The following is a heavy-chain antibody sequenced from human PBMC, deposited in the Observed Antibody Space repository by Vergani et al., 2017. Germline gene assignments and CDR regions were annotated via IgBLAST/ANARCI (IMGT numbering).Heavy chain of an antibody. CDR1: GFPFSSYA. Sequence: EVQLLESGGGLVQPGGSLRLSCAASGFPFSSYAMSWVRQAPGKGLEWVSALSGSGGGTYYADSVKGRFTISGDNSKNTLYLQMTSRRAEATAVYYCAKGGITSFGVAEADYWGQGSLVTVSS. V-gene: IGHV3-23*01. CDR3: AKGGITSFGVAEADY. J-gene: IGHJ4*02. CDR2: LSGSGGGT. D-gene: IGHD3-3*01.